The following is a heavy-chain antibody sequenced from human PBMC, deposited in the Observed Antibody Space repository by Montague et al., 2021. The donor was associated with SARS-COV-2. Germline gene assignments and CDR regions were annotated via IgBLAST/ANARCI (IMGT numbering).Heavy chain of an antibody. D-gene: IGHD3-10*01. V-gene: IGHV4-4*02. Sequence: SETLSLTCDVSGGAMSSGQWWSWVRQPPGKGLKWIGEIYQTGYTNYNPSLRSRVTISVDKSRNQFSLKMTSMTAADTAVYYCATNYGSGTFPGWFDPWGQGTLVTVSS. CDR1: GGAMSSGQW. J-gene: IGHJ5*02. CDR2: IYQTGYT. CDR3: ATNYGSGTFPGWFDP.